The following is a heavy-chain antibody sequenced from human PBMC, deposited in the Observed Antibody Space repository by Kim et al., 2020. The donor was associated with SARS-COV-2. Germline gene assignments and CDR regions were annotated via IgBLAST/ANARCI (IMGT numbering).Heavy chain of an antibody. CDR2: ISAYNGNT. CDR1: GYTFTSYG. CDR3: ARIDFWSGYNEDYYYYMDV. D-gene: IGHD3-3*01. J-gene: IGHJ6*03. Sequence: ASVKVSCKASGYTFTSYGISWVRQAPGQGLEWMGWISAYNGNTNYAQKLQGRVTMTTDTSTSTAYMELRSLRSDDTAVYYCARIDFWSGYNEDYYYYMDVWGKGTTVTVSS. V-gene: IGHV1-18*01.